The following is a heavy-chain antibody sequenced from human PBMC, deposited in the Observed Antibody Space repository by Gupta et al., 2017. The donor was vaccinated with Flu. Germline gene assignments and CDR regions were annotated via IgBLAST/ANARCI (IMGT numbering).Heavy chain of an antibody. Sequence: QVQLVESGGGVVQPGRSLSLSCAASRFVFGSYGMNWVRQAPGKGLEWVAMISYDGGKTSYADSVKGRFTVSRDNSRDTLYLQMNSLTDDDTAVYYCAKTGTTGYYYMDVWGNGTTVIVSS. CDR2: ISYDGGKT. V-gene: IGHV3-30*18. CDR1: RFVFGSYG. D-gene: IGHD1-7*01. J-gene: IGHJ6*03. CDR3: AKTGTTGYYYMDV.